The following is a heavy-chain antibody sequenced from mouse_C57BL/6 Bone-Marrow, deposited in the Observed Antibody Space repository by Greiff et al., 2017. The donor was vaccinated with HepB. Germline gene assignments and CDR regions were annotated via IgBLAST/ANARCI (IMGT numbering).Heavy chain of an antibody. CDR3: ARQGTTVVYFDY. CDR2: ISNGGGST. Sequence: EVQVVESGGGLVQPGGSLKLSCAASGFTFSDYYMYWVRQTPEKRLEWVAYISNGGGSTYYPDTVKGRFTISRDNAKNTLYLQMSRLKSDDTAMYYCARQGTTVVYFDYWGQGTTLTVSS. J-gene: IGHJ2*01. CDR1: GFTFSDYY. V-gene: IGHV5-12*01. D-gene: IGHD1-1*01.